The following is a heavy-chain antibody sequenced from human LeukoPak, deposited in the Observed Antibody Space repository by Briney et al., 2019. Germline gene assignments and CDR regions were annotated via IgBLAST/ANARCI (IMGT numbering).Heavy chain of an antibody. D-gene: IGHD2-2*02. V-gene: IGHV4-39*07. J-gene: IGHJ5*02. CDR2: IYYSGST. Sequence: PSETLSLTCTVSGGSISSSSYYWGWIRQPPGKGLEWIGSIYYSGSTYYNPSLKSRVTISVDTSKNQFSLKLSTVTAADTAVYYRVGYCSSTSCYTGNWFDPWGQGTLVTVSS. CDR3: VGYCSSTSCYTGNWFDP. CDR1: GGSISSSSYY.